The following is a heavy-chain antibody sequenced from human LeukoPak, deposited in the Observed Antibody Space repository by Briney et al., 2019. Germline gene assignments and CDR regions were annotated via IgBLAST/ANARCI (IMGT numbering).Heavy chain of an antibody. Sequence: GGSLRLSCAASGFSFSSYNMNWVRQAPGKVLEWVSSITTSSTYTFYADSVKGRFTISRDNSKNTLYLQMNSLRAEDTAVYYCAKGFRGSGWYGRYYFDYWGQGILVTVSS. CDR1: GFSFSSYN. J-gene: IGHJ4*02. D-gene: IGHD6-19*01. V-gene: IGHV3-21*04. CDR2: ITTSSTYT. CDR3: AKGFRGSGWYGRYYFDY.